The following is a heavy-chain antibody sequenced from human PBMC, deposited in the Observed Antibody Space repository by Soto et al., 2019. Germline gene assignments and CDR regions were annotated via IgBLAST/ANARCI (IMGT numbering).Heavy chain of an antibody. V-gene: IGHV1-69*13. CDR2: IIPIFGTA. J-gene: IGHJ4*02. D-gene: IGHD3-10*01. CDR1: GGTFSSYA. Sequence: ASVKVSCKASGGTFSSYAISCVRQAPGQGLEWMGGIIPIFGTANYAQKFQGRVTITADESTSTAYMELSSLRSEDTAVYYCARTMVRGVYFDYWGQGTLVTVPQ. CDR3: ARTMVRGVYFDY.